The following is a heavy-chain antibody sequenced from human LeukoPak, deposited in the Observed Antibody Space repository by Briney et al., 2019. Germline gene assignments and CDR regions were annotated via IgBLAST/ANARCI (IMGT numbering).Heavy chain of an antibody. J-gene: IGHJ5*02. D-gene: IGHD2-15*01. Sequence: SETLSLTCTVSGGSISSGNYYWSWIRQPAGKGLEWIGRVYASGSTDYNPSLNSRVTISVDTSNNQFSLKLSSVTAADTAVYYCARGYCSGGSCPPADWFDPWGQGTLVTVSS. CDR1: GGSISSGNYY. CDR2: VYASGST. V-gene: IGHV4-61*02. CDR3: ARGYCSGGSCPPADWFDP.